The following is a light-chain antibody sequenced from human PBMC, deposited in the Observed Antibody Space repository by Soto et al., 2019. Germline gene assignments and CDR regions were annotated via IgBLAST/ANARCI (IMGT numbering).Light chain of an antibody. CDR1: QSIRSY. J-gene: IGKJ4*01. CDR3: QLTSHTPT. Sequence: RESQSIRSYLNWYQQKPGKAPKLLIYAASSLQTGVSSRFSGSATWTGGTLIISNPQPQDFATHSHQLTSHTPTMGGGTKVDI. V-gene: IGKV1-39*01. CDR2: AAS.